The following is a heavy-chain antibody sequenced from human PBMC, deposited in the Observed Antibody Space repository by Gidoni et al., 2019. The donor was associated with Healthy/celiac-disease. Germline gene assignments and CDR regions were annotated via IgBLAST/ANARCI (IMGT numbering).Heavy chain of an antibody. CDR2: ISYDGSNK. V-gene: IGHV3-30-3*01. CDR3: ASPSTPQEYSSSC. J-gene: IGHJ4*02. Sequence: QVQLVESGGGVVQPGRSLSLSCAASGFTFSSYAMHWVRQAPGKGLEWVAVISYDGSNKYYADSVKGRFTISRDNSKNTLYLQMNSLRAEDTAVYYCASPSTPQEYSSSCWGQGTLVTVSS. D-gene: IGHD6-13*01. CDR1: GFTFSSYA.